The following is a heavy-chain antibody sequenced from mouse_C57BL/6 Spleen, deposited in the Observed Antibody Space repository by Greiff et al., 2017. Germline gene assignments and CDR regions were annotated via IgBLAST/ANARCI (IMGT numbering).Heavy chain of an antibody. V-gene: IGHV5-4*01. D-gene: IGHD2-1*01. CDR2: ISDGGSYT. J-gene: IGHJ3*01. CDR1: GFTFSSYA. Sequence: DVKLVESGGGLVKPGGSLKLSCAASGFTFSSYAMSWVRQTPEKRLEWVATISDGGSYTYYPDNVKGRFTISRDNAKNNLYLQMSHLKSEDTAMYYCARDEDGTFAYWGQGTLVTVSA. CDR3: ARDEDGTFAY.